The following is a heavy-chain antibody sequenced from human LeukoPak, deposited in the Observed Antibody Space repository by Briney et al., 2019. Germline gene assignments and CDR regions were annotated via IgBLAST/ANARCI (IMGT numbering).Heavy chain of an antibody. CDR3: VRDFRTQLDGYSPPYHFDY. D-gene: IGHD5-24*01. J-gene: IGHJ4*02. CDR1: GFIFSTHS. CDR2: ISSGGSHI. Sequence: GGSLRLSCAASGFIFSTHSMSWFRQSPGKGLEWVSSISSGGSHIYYADSMKGRFTISRDNARNSLFLQMNSLRAEDTAVYYCVRDFRTQLDGYSPPYHFDYWGQGALVTVSS. V-gene: IGHV3-21*01.